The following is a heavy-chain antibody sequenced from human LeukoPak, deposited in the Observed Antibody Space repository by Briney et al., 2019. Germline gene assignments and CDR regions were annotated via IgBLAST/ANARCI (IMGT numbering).Heavy chain of an antibody. Sequence: ASVKVSCKASLYTFTGYYMHWVRQAPGQGLEWIGWINPNSGGTNYAQKFQGRVTMTRDTSISTAYMELSSLRPDDTAVYYCARADIVVVPAADFDYWGQGTLVTVSS. V-gene: IGHV1-2*02. D-gene: IGHD2-2*01. CDR3: ARADIVVVPAADFDY. CDR2: INPNSGGT. J-gene: IGHJ4*02. CDR1: LYTFTGYY.